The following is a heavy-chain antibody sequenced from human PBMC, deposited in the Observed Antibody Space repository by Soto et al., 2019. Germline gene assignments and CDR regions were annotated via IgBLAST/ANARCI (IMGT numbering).Heavy chain of an antibody. CDR1: GFAFSSYT. Sequence: GGSLRLSCAASGFAFSSYTMNWVRQAPGKGLEWVSSISGSGGSTYYADSVKGRFIISRDNPENTVYLQMNTLRVEDTAVYYCAKDLSGGDCPWGQGTLVTVSS. D-gene: IGHD2-21*02. CDR3: AKDLSGGDCP. J-gene: IGHJ5*02. CDR2: ISGSGGST. V-gene: IGHV3-23*01.